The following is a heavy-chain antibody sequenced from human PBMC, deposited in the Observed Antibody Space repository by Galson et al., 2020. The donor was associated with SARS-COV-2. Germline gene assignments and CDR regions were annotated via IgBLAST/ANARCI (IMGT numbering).Heavy chain of an antibody. CDR3: AIGAGAWFGGLLDY. CDR1: GYTFNNYA. V-gene: IGHV7-4-1*02. D-gene: IGHD3-10*01. CDR2: INTNTGNP. J-gene: IGHJ4*02. Sequence: ASVKVSCKASGYTFNNYALNWVRQAPGQGLEWMAWINTNTGNPTYAQGFTGRFVFSLDTSISTAYLQISSLKAEDTAVYYCAIGAGAWFGGLLDYCFQVTLVTVSS.